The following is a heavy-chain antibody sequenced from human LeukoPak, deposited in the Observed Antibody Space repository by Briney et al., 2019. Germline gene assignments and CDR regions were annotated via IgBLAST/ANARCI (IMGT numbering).Heavy chain of an antibody. Sequence: SETLSLTCTVSGGSISSYYWSWIRQPPGKGLEWIGYIYYSGSTNYNPSLKSRVTISVDTSKNQFSLKLSSVTAADTAVYYCARPGPDSSGSYYYYYYMDVWGKGTTVTVSS. J-gene: IGHJ6*03. CDR1: GGSISSYY. CDR3: ARPGPDSSGSYYYYYYMDV. V-gene: IGHV4-59*01. D-gene: IGHD3-22*01. CDR2: IYYSGST.